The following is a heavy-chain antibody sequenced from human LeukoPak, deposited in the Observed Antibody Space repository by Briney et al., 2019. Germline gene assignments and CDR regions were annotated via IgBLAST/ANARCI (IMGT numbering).Heavy chain of an antibody. CDR2: ISSSGSTI. J-gene: IGHJ4*02. Sequence: GGSLRLSCATSGFTFSDYYMNWIRHSPEKGLEWVSFISSSGSTIYYTDSVKGRFTISRDNAKNSLYLQMNNLRAEDTAVYYCASLSYSSRTWDYWGQGTLVTVSS. D-gene: IGHD6-13*01. CDR3: ASLSYSSRTWDY. CDR1: GFTFSDYY. V-gene: IGHV3-11*04.